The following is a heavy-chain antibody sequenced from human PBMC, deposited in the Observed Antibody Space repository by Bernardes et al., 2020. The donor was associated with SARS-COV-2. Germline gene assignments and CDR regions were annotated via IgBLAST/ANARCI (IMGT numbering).Heavy chain of an antibody. D-gene: IGHD3-10*01. J-gene: IGHJ4*02. CDR2: IYPRDSDT. Sequence: GEHLKSSCKGLGFDFTNYWIAWVRQMPGKGLEWMGVIYPRDSDTRYNPSFQGQVIISADKSISTAYLHWSSLKTSDTAMYYCARQPSMVRGVVAGDHWGQGRLVTVSS. V-gene: IGHV5-51*01. CDR1: GFDFTNYW. CDR3: ARQPSMVRGVVAGDH.